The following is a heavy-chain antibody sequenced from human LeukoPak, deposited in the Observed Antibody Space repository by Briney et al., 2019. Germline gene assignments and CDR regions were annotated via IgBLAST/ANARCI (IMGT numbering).Heavy chain of an antibody. CDR2: FYYSGST. V-gene: IGHV4-39*07. Sequence: SETLSLTCTVSGGSISSSSYYWGWIRQPPGKGLEWIGSFYYSGSTYYNPSLKSRVTMSVDTSKNQFSLKLSSVTATDTAVYFCARGHYYDSSGTPPGGHDYWGQGTLVTVSS. D-gene: IGHD3-22*01. J-gene: IGHJ4*02. CDR3: ARGHYYDSSGTPPGGHDY. CDR1: GGSISSSSYY.